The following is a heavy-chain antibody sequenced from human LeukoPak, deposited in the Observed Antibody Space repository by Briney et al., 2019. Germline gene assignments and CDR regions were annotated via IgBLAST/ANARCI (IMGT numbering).Heavy chain of an antibody. D-gene: IGHD2-2*01. CDR2: ISSSGSTI. CDR1: GFTFSSYE. J-gene: IGHJ6*02. Sequence: GGSLRLSCEAYGFTFSSYEMNWVRQAPGKGREWVSYISSSGSTIYYADSVKGRFTISRDNAKNSLYPQMNSLRAEDTAVYYCARVGYCSSTSCSYSPGYYYYGMDVWGQGTTVTVSS. V-gene: IGHV3-48*03. CDR3: ARVGYCSSTSCSYSPGYYYYGMDV.